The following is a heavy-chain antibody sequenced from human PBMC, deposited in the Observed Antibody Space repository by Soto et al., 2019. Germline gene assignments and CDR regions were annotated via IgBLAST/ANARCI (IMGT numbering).Heavy chain of an antibody. D-gene: IGHD3-3*01. V-gene: IGHV4-34*01. CDR2: INHSGST. CDR3: ARGPPYYDFWSGYPRTYYYGMDV. CDR1: GGSFSGYY. J-gene: IGHJ6*02. Sequence: PSETLSLTCAVYGGSFSGYYWSWIRQPPGKGLEWIGEINHSGSTNYNPSLKSRVTISVDTSKNQFSLKLSSVTAADTAVYYCARGPPYYDFWSGYPRTYYYGMDVWGQGTTVTVSS.